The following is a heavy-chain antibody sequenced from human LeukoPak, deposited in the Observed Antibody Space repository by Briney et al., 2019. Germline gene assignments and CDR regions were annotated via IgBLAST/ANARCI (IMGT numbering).Heavy chain of an antibody. CDR2: INSDGTST. V-gene: IGHV3-74*01. CDR1: GFTFSSYW. CDR3: ASGGGWVFFN. Sequence: GGSLRLSCAASGFTFSSYWIHWVRQDPGKGLVWVSRINSDGTSTNYADSVKGRFTISRDNAKNTVYLQMNSLRAEDTGVYYCASGGGWVFFNWGRGTLVTVSS. D-gene: IGHD6-19*01. J-gene: IGHJ4*02.